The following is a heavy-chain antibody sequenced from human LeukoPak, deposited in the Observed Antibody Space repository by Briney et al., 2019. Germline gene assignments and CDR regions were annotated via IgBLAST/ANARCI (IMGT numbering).Heavy chain of an antibody. CDR3: ARHGDTAIPDDYGMDV. CDR2: IYPGDSDT. D-gene: IGHD5-18*01. J-gene: IGHJ6*04. V-gene: IGHV5-51*01. CDR1: GCSFTSYW. Sequence: GESLKISCKGSGCSFTSYWIGWVRQMPGKGLEWMGSIYPGDSDTRYSPSFQGQVTISADKSISTAYLQWSSLKASDTAMYYCARHGDTAIPDDYGMDVWGKGTTVTVSS.